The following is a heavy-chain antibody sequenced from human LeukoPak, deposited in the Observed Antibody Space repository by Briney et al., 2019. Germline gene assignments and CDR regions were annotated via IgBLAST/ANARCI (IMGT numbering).Heavy chain of an antibody. Sequence: GGSLRLSCAASEFTFSNYWMSWVRQAPGKGLERVAHTNQDGSKNYYVDSVRGRFTISRDNAKNPLYLQMNSLRAEDTAVYYCATTAAGYPDDYLDYWGQGTLVTVSS. V-gene: IGHV3-7*01. J-gene: IGHJ4*02. CDR2: TNQDGSKN. CDR1: EFTFSNYW. D-gene: IGHD6-13*01. CDR3: ATTAAGYPDDYLDY.